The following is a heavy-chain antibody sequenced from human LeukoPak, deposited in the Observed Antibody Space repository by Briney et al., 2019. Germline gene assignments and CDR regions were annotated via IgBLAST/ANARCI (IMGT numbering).Heavy chain of an antibody. D-gene: IGHD6-19*01. V-gene: IGHV4-39*07. CDR2: IYHSGST. CDR1: GGSISSSSYY. J-gene: IGHJ4*02. Sequence: PSETLSLTCTVSGGSISSSSYYWGWIRQPPGKGLEWIGSIYHSGSTYYNPSLKSRVTISVDTSKNQFSLRLSSVTAADTAVYYCASRIAVSKFDYWGQGTLVTVSS. CDR3: ASRIAVSKFDY.